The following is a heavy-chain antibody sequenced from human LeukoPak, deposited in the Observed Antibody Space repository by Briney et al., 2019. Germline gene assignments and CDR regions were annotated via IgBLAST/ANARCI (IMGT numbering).Heavy chain of an antibody. V-gene: IGHV3-11*01. D-gene: IGHD6-13*01. J-gene: IGHJ5*02. CDR1: GFTCSDYY. CDR2: ISSSGSTI. Sequence: PGGSLRLSCAASGFTCSDYYMSWIRQAPGKGLEWVSYISSSGSTIYYADSVKGRFTISRDNAKNSLYLQMNSLRAEDTAVYYCARSLWYSSSPAFDPWGQGTLVTVSS. CDR3: ARSLWYSSSPAFDP.